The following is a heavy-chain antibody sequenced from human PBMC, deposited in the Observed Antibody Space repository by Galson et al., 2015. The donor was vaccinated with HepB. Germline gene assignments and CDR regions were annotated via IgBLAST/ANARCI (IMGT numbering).Heavy chain of an antibody. CDR1: GFTFSSYA. D-gene: IGHD1-26*01. CDR2: ISYDGSNK. Sequence: SLRLSCAASGFTFSSYAMHWVRQAPGKGLEWVAVISYDGSNKYYADSVKGRFTISRDNSKNTLYLQMNSLRAEDTAVYYCARVHNSGSYPNFDYWGQGTLVTVSS. V-gene: IGHV3-30*04. J-gene: IGHJ4*02. CDR3: ARVHNSGSYPNFDY.